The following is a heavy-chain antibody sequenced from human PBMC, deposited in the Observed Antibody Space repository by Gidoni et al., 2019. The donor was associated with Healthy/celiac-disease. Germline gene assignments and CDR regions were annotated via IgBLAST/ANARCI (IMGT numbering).Heavy chain of an antibody. J-gene: IGHJ6*02. CDR2: IKSKTDGGTT. Sequence: EVQLVESGGGLVKPGGSLRLSWAASGFLFSNAWMCWVRQAPGKGLGWVGRIKSKTDGGTTDYAAPVKGRFTISRDDSKNTLDLQMNSLKTEDTAVYYCTTPRRLTGYYNYYYGMDVWGQGTTVTVSS. D-gene: IGHD3-9*01. CDR3: TTPRRLTGYYNYYYGMDV. CDR1: GFLFSNAW. V-gene: IGHV3-15*01.